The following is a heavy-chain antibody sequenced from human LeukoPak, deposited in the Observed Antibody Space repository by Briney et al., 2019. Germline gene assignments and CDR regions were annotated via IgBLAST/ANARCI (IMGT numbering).Heavy chain of an antibody. CDR1: GGSFSSYY. V-gene: IGHV4-59*01. CDR2: IYYSGST. D-gene: IGHD4-17*01. J-gene: IGHJ4*02. Sequence: PSETLSLTCTVSGGSFSSYYWSWIRQPPGKGLEWIGYIYYSGSTNYNPSLKSRVTISVNTSKNQFSLKLSAVTAADTAVYYCARVDYGDYVILDYWGQGTLVTVSS. CDR3: ARVDYGDYVILDY.